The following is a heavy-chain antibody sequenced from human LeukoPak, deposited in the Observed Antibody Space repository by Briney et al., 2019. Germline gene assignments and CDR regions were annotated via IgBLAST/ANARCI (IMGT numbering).Heavy chain of an antibody. CDR1: GGSISSYY. CDR2: IYYRGST. J-gene: IGHJ6*02. V-gene: IGHV4-59*01. CDR3: ASSPPSYYGMDV. Sequence: ASETLSLTCTVSGGSISSYYWNWIRQPPGKGLEWIGYIYYRGSTNYNPSLKSRVTISVDTSKNQFSLKLSFVTAADTAMYYCASSPPSYYGMDVWGQGTTVTVSS.